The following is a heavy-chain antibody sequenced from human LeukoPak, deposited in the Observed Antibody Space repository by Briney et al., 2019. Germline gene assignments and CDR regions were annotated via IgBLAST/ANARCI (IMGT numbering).Heavy chain of an antibody. D-gene: IGHD6-13*01. V-gene: IGHV3-23*01. CDR2: ICISGGGT. Sequence: PGGSLRLSCAASGFTFSNDAMSWVRHRPRQGQEWVSAICISGGGTSYADPSKGRFTTSSDNSKKALFLQTSSLRPEYTAVYYCAKGGSSTWYSPYDYWGQGTLVTVSS. CDR3: AKGGSSTWYSPYDY. J-gene: IGHJ4*02. CDR1: GFTFSNDA.